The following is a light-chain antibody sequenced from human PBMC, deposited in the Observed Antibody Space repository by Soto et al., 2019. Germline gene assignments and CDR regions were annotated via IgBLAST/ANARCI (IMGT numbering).Light chain of an antibody. J-gene: IGLJ2*01. CDR1: SSDVGGSNY. V-gene: IGLV2-8*01. Sequence: QSALTQPPSASGSPGQSVTISCTGTSSDVGGSNYVSWYQHLPGKAPKLMIYEVTNRPSGVSDRFSGSRSGNTAALTVSGFQAEDEADSYCDSHAGSMDFDILLGGGTKLTVL. CDR2: EVT. CDR3: DSHAGSMDFDIL.